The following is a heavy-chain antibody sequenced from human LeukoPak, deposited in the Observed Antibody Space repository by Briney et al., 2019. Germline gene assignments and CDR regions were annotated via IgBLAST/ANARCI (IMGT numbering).Heavy chain of an antibody. D-gene: IGHD1-14*01. CDR3: SRDFNGRNDF. CDR1: GFTFSSNW. Sequence: RSGGSLRLSCAASGFTFSSNWMHWVRQGPGKVLVWVSRINPDGSRTDYAESVKGRFTISRDNAKNTLSLEMNSLGDEDTAVYYCSRDFNGRNDFWGQGTLVTVSS. V-gene: IGHV3-74*01. CDR2: INPDGSRT. J-gene: IGHJ4*02.